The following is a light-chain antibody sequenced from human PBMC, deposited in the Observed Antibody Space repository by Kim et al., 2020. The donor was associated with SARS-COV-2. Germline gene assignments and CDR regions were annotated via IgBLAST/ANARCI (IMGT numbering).Light chain of an antibody. Sequence: VYPGQTASITGSGDKLGDKYACWYQQKPGQSPVLVIYQDIKRPSGIPERFSGSNSGNTATLTISGTQAMDEADYYCQAWDSNTGVFGGGTQLTVL. CDR3: QAWDSNTGV. CDR1: KLGDKY. J-gene: IGLJ2*01. V-gene: IGLV3-1*01. CDR2: QDI.